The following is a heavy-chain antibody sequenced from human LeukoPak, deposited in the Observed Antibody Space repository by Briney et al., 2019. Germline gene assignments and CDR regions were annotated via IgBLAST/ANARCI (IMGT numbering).Heavy chain of an antibody. Sequence: PAGTLRLSCAASGFSVSNNYMSWVRQAPGKGLVWVSVTYSGGSTFYADSVKGGFTISRDNSKNTLYLQMNSLRAEDTAVYYCASDSYSPEYFQHWGQGSLVTVSS. CDR2: TYSGGST. V-gene: IGHV3-66*01. CDR1: GFSVSNNY. J-gene: IGHJ1*01. CDR3: ASDSYSPEYFQH. D-gene: IGHD2-15*01.